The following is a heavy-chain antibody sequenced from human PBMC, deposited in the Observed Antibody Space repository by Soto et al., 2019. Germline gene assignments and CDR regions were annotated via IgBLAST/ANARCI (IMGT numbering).Heavy chain of an antibody. CDR3: ARSGIQLWQDS. V-gene: IGHV4-34*01. J-gene: IGHJ4*02. CDR1: GGSFSGHY. CDR2: TTHAGAS. D-gene: IGHD5-18*01. Sequence: SETLSLTCAVYGGSFSGHYWSWFRQPPGKELEWIGETTHAGASNHNPSLKSRVTISVDTSKMQFSLKLRSVTAADTAVYYCARSGIQLWQDSWGQGTLVT.